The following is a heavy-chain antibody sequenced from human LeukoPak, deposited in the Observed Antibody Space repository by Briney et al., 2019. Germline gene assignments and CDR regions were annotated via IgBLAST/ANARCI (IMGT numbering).Heavy chain of an antibody. J-gene: IGHJ4*02. CDR2: ISESGHEA. Sequence: GGSLRLSCAASGFPFDNYAMNWVRQAPGKGLEWVSSISESGHEAHYADSVKGRFTISRDNSQNTLFLQMNSLRPEDTALYYCAKQWVDCWGQGTLVTVSS. CDR3: AKQWVDC. D-gene: IGHD1-26*01. CDR1: GFPFDNYA. V-gene: IGHV3-23*01.